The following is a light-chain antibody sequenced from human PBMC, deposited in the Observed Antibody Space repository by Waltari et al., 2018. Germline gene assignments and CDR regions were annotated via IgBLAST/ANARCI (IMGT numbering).Light chain of an antibody. J-gene: IGKJ1*01. CDR3: QQRNDWPPT. CDR2: DAS. Sequence: EIVLTQSPATLSLSPGERATLSCRTSRSVSVYLAWYQHKPGQAPRPLLSDASNRATGIPARFSGSGSETDFTLSINNLEPDDSATYYCQQRNDWPPTFGRGTKLE. V-gene: IGKV3-11*01. CDR1: RSVSVY.